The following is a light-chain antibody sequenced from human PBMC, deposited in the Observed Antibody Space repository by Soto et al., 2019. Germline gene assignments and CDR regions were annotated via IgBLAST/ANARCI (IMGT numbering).Light chain of an antibody. CDR2: HVT. Sequence: QLVLTQPASVSGSPGQSITISCTGSSSDVAGYNYVSWYQHLPGKAPKLMIYHVTNRPSGISNRFSGSKSGNTASLTISGLQAEDEADYYCSSYTSSSTYVFGTGTKVTVL. CDR3: SSYTSSSTYV. CDR1: SSDVAGYNY. V-gene: IGLV2-14*03. J-gene: IGLJ1*01.